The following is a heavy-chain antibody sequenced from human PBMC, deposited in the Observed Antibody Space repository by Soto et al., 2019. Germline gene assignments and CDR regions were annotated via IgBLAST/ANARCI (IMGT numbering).Heavy chain of an antibody. CDR3: ARAVGIGVTGLDL. Sequence: QERLVQSGAELRRPGASVKISCRASGYNFPSSNVNWVRQASGQGPEWLGWMNAANGNAAFARDFQGGVTMTRELSPDPANVELGGLSSGDTAMYYCARAVGIGVTGLDLWGPGTFVTVS. V-gene: IGHV1-8*01. J-gene: IGHJ5*02. D-gene: IGHD2-21*02. CDR2: MNAANGNA. CDR1: GYNFPSSN.